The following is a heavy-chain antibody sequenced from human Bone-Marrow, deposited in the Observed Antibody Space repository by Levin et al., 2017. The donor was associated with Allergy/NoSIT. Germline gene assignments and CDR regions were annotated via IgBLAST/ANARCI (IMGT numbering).Heavy chain of an antibody. J-gene: IGHJ5*02. CDR1: GFSLRSSGMG. CDR3: AHRPPGGYNWNNNWFDP. Sequence: ASGPTLVKPTQTLTLTCSFSGFSLRSSGMGVGWFRQPPGKALEWLTLIYWDDEKRYSPSLKSRLTITKDTSKNQVVLTMTNMDPVDTGTYYCAHRPPGGYNWNNNWFDPWGQGTLVIVSS. D-gene: IGHD1/OR15-1a*01. V-gene: IGHV2-5*02. CDR2: IYWDDEK.